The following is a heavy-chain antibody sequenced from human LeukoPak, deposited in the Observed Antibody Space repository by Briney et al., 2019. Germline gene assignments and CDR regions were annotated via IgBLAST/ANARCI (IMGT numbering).Heavy chain of an antibody. Sequence: GSLRLSCAASGFTFSSYAMHWVRQAPGKGLECVSTITATTSGTSYADSVKGRFTISRDNSKRTLYLQMHSLRAEDTAMYYCAKDPNGDYVGALDFWGQGTLVTVSS. CDR2: ITATTSGT. D-gene: IGHD4-23*01. CDR3: AKDPNGDYVGALDF. J-gene: IGHJ3*01. CDR1: GFTFSSYA. V-gene: IGHV3-23*01.